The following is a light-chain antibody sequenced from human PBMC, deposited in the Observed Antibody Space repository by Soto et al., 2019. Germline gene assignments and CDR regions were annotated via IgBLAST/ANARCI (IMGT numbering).Light chain of an antibody. CDR2: AAS. V-gene: IGKV1-39*01. CDR1: QSISSY. J-gene: IGKJ1*01. Sequence: IRINKSPSSLFGSLGGKVTLTCRASQSISSYLNWYQQKPGKAPKLLIYAASSLQSGVPSRFSGSGSGTDFTLTISSLQPEDFATYYCQQSYSTPTFGQGTKVDNK. CDR3: QQSYSTPT.